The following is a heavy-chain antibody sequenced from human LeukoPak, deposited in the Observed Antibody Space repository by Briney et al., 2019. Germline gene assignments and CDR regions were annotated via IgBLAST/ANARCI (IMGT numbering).Heavy chain of an antibody. J-gene: IGHJ4*02. D-gene: IGHD3-22*01. CDR2: ISWNSGSI. CDR1: GFTFDDYA. V-gene: IGHV3-9*03. CDR3: AKGVSHNYYDSSGYYHHFDY. Sequence: PGGSLRLSCAASGFTFDDYAMRWVRQAPGKGLEWVSGISWNSGSIGYADSVKGRFTIPRDNAKNSLYLQMNSLRAEDMALYYCAKGVSHNYYDSSGYYHHFDYWGQGTLVTVSS.